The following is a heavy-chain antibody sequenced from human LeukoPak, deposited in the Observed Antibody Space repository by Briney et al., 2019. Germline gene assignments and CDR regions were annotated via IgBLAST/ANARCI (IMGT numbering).Heavy chain of an antibody. Sequence: ASVKVSCKASGYTFTSYALHWVRQAPGQRVEWMGWINAGNGDTKYSQKFQGRVTITRDTSASTAYVELSSLRSEDTAVYHCARGYCSSTSCQYYFDYWGQGTLVTVSS. CDR2: INAGNGDT. V-gene: IGHV1-3*01. D-gene: IGHD2-2*01. CDR1: GYTFTSYA. J-gene: IGHJ4*02. CDR3: ARGYCSSTSCQYYFDY.